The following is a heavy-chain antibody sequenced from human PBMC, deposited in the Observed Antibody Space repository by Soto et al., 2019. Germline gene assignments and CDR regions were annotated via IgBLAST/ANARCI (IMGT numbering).Heavy chain of an antibody. V-gene: IGHV3-66*01. J-gene: IGHJ1*01. D-gene: IGHD4-17*01. CDR1: GFTVSSNY. CDR2: IYSGGST. Sequence: EVQLVESGGGGVQPGGSLRLSCAASGFTVSSNYMSWVRQAPGKGLEWVSVIYSGGSTYYADSVKGRFTISRDNSKNTLYLQMNSLRAEDMAVYYCASGVDGDYVGYFQHWGQGTLVTVSS. CDR3: ASGVDGDYVGYFQH.